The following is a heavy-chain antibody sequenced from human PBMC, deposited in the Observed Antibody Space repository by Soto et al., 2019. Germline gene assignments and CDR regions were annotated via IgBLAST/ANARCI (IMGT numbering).Heavy chain of an antibody. D-gene: IGHD3-3*01. Sequence: PSETLSLTCTVSGGSISSYYWSWIRQPPGKGLEWIGYIYYSGSTNYNPSLKSRVTISVDTSKNQFSLKLSSVTAADTAVYYCARDRPIFGVVSSPYYYYMDVWGKGTTVTVSS. J-gene: IGHJ6*03. CDR3: ARDRPIFGVVSSPYYYYMDV. CDR1: GGSISSYY. V-gene: IGHV4-59*01. CDR2: IYYSGST.